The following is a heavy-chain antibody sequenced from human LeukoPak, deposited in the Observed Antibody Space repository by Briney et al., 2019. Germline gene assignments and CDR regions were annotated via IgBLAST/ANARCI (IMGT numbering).Heavy chain of an antibody. CDR3: TTDSNPSGYYYYYGMDV. D-gene: IGHD4-11*01. J-gene: IGHJ6*02. CDR1: GFTFSNAW. Sequence: PGGSLRLSCAASGFTFSNAWMSGVRQAPGKGLEWVGRIKSKTDGGTTDYAAPVKGRFTISRDDSKNTLYLQMNSLKTEDTAVYYCTTDSNPSGYYYYYGMDVWGQGTTVTVSS. CDR2: IKSKTDGGTT. V-gene: IGHV3-15*01.